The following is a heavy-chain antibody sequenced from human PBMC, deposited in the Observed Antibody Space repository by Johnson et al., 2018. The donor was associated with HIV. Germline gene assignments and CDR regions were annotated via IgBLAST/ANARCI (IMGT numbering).Heavy chain of an antibody. CDR2: INWNGGST. CDR3: AKAIGGHDAFDI. J-gene: IGHJ3*02. D-gene: IGHD3-16*01. V-gene: IGHV3-20*04. CDR1: GFTFDDYG. Sequence: VQLVESGGGVVRPGGSLRLSCAASGFTFDDYGMSWVRQAPGTGLAWVSGINWNGGSTGYADSVKGRFTISRDNAKNSLYLQMNSLRAEDTAVYYCAKAIGGHDAFDIWGQGTMVTVSS.